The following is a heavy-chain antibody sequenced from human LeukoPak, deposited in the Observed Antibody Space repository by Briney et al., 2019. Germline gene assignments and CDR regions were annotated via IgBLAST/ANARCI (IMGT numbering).Heavy chain of an antibody. J-gene: IGHJ6*02. CDR2: IFHSGVT. CDR3: ARGGVYTGMGA. CDR1: GGSINVGGYS. V-gene: IGHV4-30-2*01. D-gene: IGHD2-2*02. Sequence: SQTLSLTCGVSGGSINVGGYSWNWIRQPPGKGLEWIGNIFHSGVTYYKPSLRSRVAISLDRSKNQVSLNVTSVTAADTAVYYCARGGVYTGMGARGQGTTVIVSS.